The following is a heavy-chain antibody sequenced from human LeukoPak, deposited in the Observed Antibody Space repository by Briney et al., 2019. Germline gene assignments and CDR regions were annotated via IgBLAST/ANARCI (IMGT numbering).Heavy chain of an antibody. Sequence: SGTLSLTCAVSGGSISSSNWWSWVRQPPGKGLEWIGEIYHSGSTNYNPSLKSRVTISVDKSKNQFSLKLSSVTAADTAVYYCARRKKFCSSTSCPRWYFDLWGRGTLVTVSS. V-gene: IGHV4-4*02. CDR2: IYHSGST. CDR1: GGSISSSNW. D-gene: IGHD2-2*01. J-gene: IGHJ2*01. CDR3: ARRKKFCSSTSCPRWYFDL.